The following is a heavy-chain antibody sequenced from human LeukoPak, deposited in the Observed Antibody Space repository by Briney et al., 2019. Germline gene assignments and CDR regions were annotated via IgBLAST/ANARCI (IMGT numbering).Heavy chain of an antibody. V-gene: IGHV3-11*03. D-gene: IGHD3-22*01. J-gene: IGHJ4*02. Sequence: KSGGSLRLSCAASGFTFSDYYMSWIRQAPGKGLEWVSYISNSSSYTNYADSVKGRFTISRDNAKNSLYLQMNSLRAEDTAVYYCARSTTYYDSSGNDYWGQGTLVTVSS. CDR3: ARSTTYYDSSGNDY. CDR1: GFTFSDYY. CDR2: ISNSSSYT.